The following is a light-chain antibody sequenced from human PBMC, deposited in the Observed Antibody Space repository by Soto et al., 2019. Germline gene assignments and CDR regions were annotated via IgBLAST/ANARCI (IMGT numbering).Light chain of an antibody. CDR2: RTS. V-gene: IGKV3-15*01. J-gene: IGKJ4*01. CDR3: QQYKNWPRAT. Sequence: EIVMTQSPATLSVSPGQRATLSCRASQSISSNLAWYQQKPGQAPRLLMFRTSSRATGFPARFSGSGSGTEFNLTISSLQSEDFGVYYCQQYKNWPRATFGGGTKVDIK. CDR1: QSISSN.